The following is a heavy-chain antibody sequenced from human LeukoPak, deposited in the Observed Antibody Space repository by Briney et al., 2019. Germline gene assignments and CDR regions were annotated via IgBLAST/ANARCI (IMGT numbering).Heavy chain of an antibody. J-gene: IGHJ4*02. CDR3: TRVGYIDEGIDY. CDR2: ISGSGGST. D-gene: IGHD5-24*01. V-gene: IGHV3-23*01. Sequence: GGSLRLSCAASGFTFSSYVMSWVRQAPGKGLEWVSAISGSGGSTYYADSVKGRFTISRDNAKNSLYLQMNSLRAEDTAIYYCTRVGYIDEGIDYWGQGTLVTVSS. CDR1: GFTFSSYV.